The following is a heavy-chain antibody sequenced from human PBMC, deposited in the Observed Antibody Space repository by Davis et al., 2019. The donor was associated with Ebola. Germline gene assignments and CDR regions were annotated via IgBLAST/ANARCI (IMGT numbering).Heavy chain of an antibody. D-gene: IGHD3-22*01. V-gene: IGHV1-46*01. CDR2: INTITGGT. J-gene: IGHJ3*02. Sequence: ASVKVSCKASGYRFTSYYMNWVRQAPGQGLEWMGIINTITGGTSYAQNFQVRVNMTRDTSTSTVYMELSSLRSEDTAVYYCAREGGRYYDSSGYVFDIWGQGTMVKVAS. CDR1: GYRFTSYY. CDR3: AREGGRYYDSSGYVFDI.